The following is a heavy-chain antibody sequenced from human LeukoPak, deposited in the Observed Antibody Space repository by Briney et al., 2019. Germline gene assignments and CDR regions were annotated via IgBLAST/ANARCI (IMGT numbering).Heavy chain of an antibody. Sequence: PGGSLRLSCTASGFTFGDFAMSWAGKPQGKGLGGESFIRSKAYGGTTEYAASVKGRFTISRDDSKSIAYLQMNSLKTEDTAVYYCTRDNAAAGSYWYFDLWGRGTLVTVSS. D-gene: IGHD6-13*01. CDR3: TRDNAAAGSYWYFDL. CDR1: GFTFGDFA. V-gene: IGHV3-49*04. J-gene: IGHJ2*01. CDR2: IRSKAYGGTT.